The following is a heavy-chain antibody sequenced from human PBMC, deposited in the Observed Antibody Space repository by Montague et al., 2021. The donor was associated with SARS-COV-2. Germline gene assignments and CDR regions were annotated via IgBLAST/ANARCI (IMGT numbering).Heavy chain of an antibody. V-gene: IGHV4-59*01. CDR2: IGST. Sequence: SETLSLTCTVSGGSIDGNNWTWVRQSPGKGLEWIGQIGSTNYNPSLESRISTSVDTSTSQFSLNLSSVTAADSAISYCAVLYGGGGGRGYWGQGTLVTVSS. J-gene: IGHJ4*02. D-gene: IGHD4-23*01. CDR1: GGSIDGNN. CDR3: AVLYGGGGGRGY.